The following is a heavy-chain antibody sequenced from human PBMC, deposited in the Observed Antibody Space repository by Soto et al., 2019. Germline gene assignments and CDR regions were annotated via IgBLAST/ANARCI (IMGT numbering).Heavy chain of an antibody. CDR3: AKDPSIGSGTYYYATDV. D-gene: IGHD1-26*01. Sequence: PGGSLRLSCSASGFTFRNYGMHWVRQAPGKGLEWVAVISYDGRDKKYADSVKGRFTISRDNSENTLYLQMNSLRREDTAVYFCAKDPSIGSGTYYYATDVWGQGTKVTVS. CDR1: GFTFRNYG. CDR2: ISYDGRDK. V-gene: IGHV3-30*18. J-gene: IGHJ6*02.